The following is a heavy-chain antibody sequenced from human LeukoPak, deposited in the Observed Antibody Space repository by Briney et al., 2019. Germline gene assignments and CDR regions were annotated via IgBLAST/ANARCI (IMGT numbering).Heavy chain of an antibody. Sequence: AASVKVSCKVSGYTLTELSMHWVRQAPGKGLEWMGGFDPEDGETIYAQKFQGRVTMTEDTSTDTAYMELSSLRSEDTAVYYCATSALGYDAFDIWGQGTMVTVSS. CDR2: FDPEDGET. V-gene: IGHV1-24*01. J-gene: IGHJ3*02. D-gene: IGHD7-27*01. CDR3: ATSALGYDAFDI. CDR1: GYTLTELS.